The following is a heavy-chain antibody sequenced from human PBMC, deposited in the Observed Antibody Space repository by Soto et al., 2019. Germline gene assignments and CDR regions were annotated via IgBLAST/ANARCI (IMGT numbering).Heavy chain of an antibody. CDR2: IYYSGST. CDR1: GGSVSSGSYY. V-gene: IGHV4-61*01. Sequence: SETLSLTCTVSGGSVSSGSYYWSWIRQPPGKGLEWIGYIYYSGSTNYNPSLKSRVTISVDTSKNQFSLKLSSVTAADTAVYYCARFGDSSDPWGQGTLVTVSS. CDR3: ARFGDSSDP. D-gene: IGHD4-17*01. J-gene: IGHJ5*02.